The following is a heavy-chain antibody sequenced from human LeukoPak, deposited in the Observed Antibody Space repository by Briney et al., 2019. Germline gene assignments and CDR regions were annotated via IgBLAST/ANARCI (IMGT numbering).Heavy chain of an antibody. Sequence: PSETLSLTCTVSGGSISSYYWSWIRQPPGKGLELIGFTYYSGSTNYNPSLKSRVTISVDTSRNQFSLKLTSVTAADTAVYYCARVDYDLWSGYSRAIDYWGQGTLVTVSS. CDR3: ARVDYDLWSGYSRAIDY. V-gene: IGHV4-59*01. J-gene: IGHJ4*02. D-gene: IGHD3-3*01. CDR1: GGSISSYY. CDR2: TYYSGST.